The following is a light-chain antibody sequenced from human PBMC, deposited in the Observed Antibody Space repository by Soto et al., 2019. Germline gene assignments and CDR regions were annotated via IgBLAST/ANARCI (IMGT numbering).Light chain of an antibody. V-gene: IGLV2-14*01. J-gene: IGLJ1*01. CDR3: SSYTNINTRACV. CDR2: EVT. CDR1: INDIGSYHY. Sequence: QSVLTQPASVSESPGQSITISCTGTINDIGSYHYVAWYQHHPGKAPKLIIYEVTHRPSGVSNRFSGSKSGNTASLTISGLQAEDEAEYYCSSYTNINTRACVFGT.